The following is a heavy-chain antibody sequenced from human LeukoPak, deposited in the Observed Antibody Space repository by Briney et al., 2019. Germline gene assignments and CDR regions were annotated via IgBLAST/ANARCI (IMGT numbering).Heavy chain of an antibody. CDR1: GITLSNYG. J-gene: IGHJ4*02. V-gene: IGHV3-23*01. CDR2: ISDSGGRT. CDR3: AKRGVVIRVILVGFHKEAYYFDS. Sequence: GSLRLSCAVSGITLSNYGISWVRQAPGKGLEWVAGISDSGGRTNYADSVKGRFTISRDNPKNTLYLQMNSLRAEDTAVYFCAKRGVVIRVILVGFHKEAYYFDSWGQGALVTVSS. D-gene: IGHD3-10*01.